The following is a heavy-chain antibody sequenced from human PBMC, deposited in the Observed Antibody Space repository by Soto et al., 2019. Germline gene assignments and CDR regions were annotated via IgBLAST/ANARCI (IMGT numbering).Heavy chain of an antibody. J-gene: IGHJ6*02. D-gene: IGHD6-19*01. V-gene: IGHV3-23*01. CDR2: ISGSGGST. Sequence: GGSLRLSCAASGFTFSSYAMSWVRQAPGKGLEWVSAISGSGGSTYYADSVKGRFTISRDNSKNTLYLQTNSLRAEDTAVYYCAKDLPDSSGWYPKYYHYYGMDVWGQGTKVTVSS. CDR3: AKDLPDSSGWYPKYYHYYGMDV. CDR1: GFTFSSYA.